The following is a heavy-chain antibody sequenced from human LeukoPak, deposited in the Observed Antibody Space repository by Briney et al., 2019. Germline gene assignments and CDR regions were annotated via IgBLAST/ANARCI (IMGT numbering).Heavy chain of an antibody. CDR2: IYYSGST. J-gene: IGHJ3*02. CDR3: ARGTLITIFGVVFYGAFDI. CDR1: GGSISSYY. D-gene: IGHD3-3*01. Sequence: SETLPLTCTVSGGSISSYYWSWLRQPPGKGLEWIGYIYYSGSTNYNPSLKSRVTISVDTSKNQFSLKLSSVTAADTAVYYCARGTLITIFGVVFYGAFDIWGQGTMVTVSS. V-gene: IGHV4-59*01.